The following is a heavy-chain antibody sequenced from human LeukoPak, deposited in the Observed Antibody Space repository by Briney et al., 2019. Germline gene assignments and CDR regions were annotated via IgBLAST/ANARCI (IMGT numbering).Heavy chain of an antibody. CDR3: ARVKDYYGSGSYYGY. V-gene: IGHV1-18*01. CDR1: GYTFTSYG. J-gene: IGHJ4*02. D-gene: IGHD3-10*01. Sequence: GASVKVSCKASGYTFTSYGISWVRQAPGQGLEWMGWISAYNGNTNYAQKLQGRVTITTDTSTSTAYMELRSLRSDDTAVYYCARVKDYYGSGSYYGYWGQGTLVTVSS. CDR2: ISAYNGNT.